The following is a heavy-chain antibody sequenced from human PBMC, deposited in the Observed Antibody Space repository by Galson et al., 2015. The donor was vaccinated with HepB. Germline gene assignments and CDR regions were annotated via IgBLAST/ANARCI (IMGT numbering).Heavy chain of an antibody. V-gene: IGHV1-18*01. CDR2: ISGDSGNT. Sequence: SVKVSCKASDYNFTNGLSWVRQAPGQGLECMGWISGDSGNTRYAEKFQGRVTMTTDTATNTAYMDLRSLTSDDTAIYYCSTGHSSVWSFDFWGQGTLVTVSS. CDR3: STGHSSVWSFDF. J-gene: IGHJ4*02. D-gene: IGHD6-19*01. CDR1: DYNFTNG.